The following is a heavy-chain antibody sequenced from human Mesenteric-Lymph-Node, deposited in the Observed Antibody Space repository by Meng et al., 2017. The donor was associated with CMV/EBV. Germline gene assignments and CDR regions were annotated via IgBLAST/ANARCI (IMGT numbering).Heavy chain of an antibody. CDR3: ARGGYYDFWSGHYYYYGMDV. Sequence: GESLKISCAASGFTFSDHYISWIRQAPGKGLEWVSYISSSSNAIYYADSVKGRFTISRDNAKNSLYLQMNSLRAEDTAVYYCARGGYYDFWSGHYYYYGMDVWGQGTTVTVSS. CDR2: ISSSSNAI. V-gene: IGHV3-11*04. J-gene: IGHJ6*02. CDR1: GFTFSDHY. D-gene: IGHD3-3*01.